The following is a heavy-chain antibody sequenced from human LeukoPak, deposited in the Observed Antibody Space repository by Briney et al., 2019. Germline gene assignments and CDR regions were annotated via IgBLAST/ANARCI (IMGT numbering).Heavy chain of an antibody. J-gene: IGHJ4*02. CDR3: TQIEWDRWRG. CDR2: IIPIFGTA. CDR1: GGTFSSYA. V-gene: IGHV1-69*13. Sequence: ASVKVSCKASGGTFSSYAISWVRQAPGQGLEWMGGIIPIFGTANYAQKFQGRVTITADESTSTAYMELSSLRSEDTAVYYCTQIEWDRWRGWGQGTLVTVSS. D-gene: IGHD1-1*01.